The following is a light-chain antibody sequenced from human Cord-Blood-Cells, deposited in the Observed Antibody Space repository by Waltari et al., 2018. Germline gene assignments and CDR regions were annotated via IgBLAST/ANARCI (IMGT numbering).Light chain of an antibody. J-gene: IGLJ3*02. CDR3: CSYAGSSTWV. Sequence: QSALTQPASVSGSPGQSITISCTGTSSDVGSYNLVSWYQQHPGKAPKLMIYAGSKRPSGVSNRFSGSKSGNTASLTISGLQAGDEADYYCCSYAGSSTWVFGGGTKLTVL. V-gene: IGLV2-23*01. CDR1: SSDVGSYNL. CDR2: AGS.